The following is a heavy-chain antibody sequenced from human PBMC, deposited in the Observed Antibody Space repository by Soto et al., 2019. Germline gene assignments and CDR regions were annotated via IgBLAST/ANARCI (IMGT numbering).Heavy chain of an antibody. D-gene: IGHD3-22*01. CDR1: GGTLSDYA. J-gene: IGHJ3*01. CDR2: IIPIFGSA. V-gene: IGHV1-69*12. Sequence: QVQLVQSGAEVKKPGSSVKVSCKASGGTLSDYAFSWVRQAPGQGLEWMGGIIPIFGSANYAQKLQGRVTITADESTKTAYMELSSLRSEGTAVYYCARGPRDHFYSDSSDYARSYGAFDLWGQGTMVTVSS. CDR3: ARGPRDHFYSDSSDYARSYGAFDL.